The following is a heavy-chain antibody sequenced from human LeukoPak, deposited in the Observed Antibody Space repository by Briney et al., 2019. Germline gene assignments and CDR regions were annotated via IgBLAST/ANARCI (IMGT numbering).Heavy chain of an antibody. CDR3: ARADYYGSGDPSWFDP. D-gene: IGHD3-10*01. CDR2: IYTSGST. V-gene: IGHV4-4*07. J-gene: IGHJ5*02. Sequence: SETLSLTCTVSGGSISSYYWSWLRPPAGKGLEWIGRIYTSGSTNYNPSLKSRVTMSVGTSKNQFSLKLSSVTAADTAVYYCARADYYGSGDPSWFDPWGQGTLVTVSS. CDR1: GGSISSYY.